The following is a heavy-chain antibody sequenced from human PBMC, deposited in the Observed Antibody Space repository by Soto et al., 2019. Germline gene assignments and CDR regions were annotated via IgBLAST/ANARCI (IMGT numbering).Heavy chain of an antibody. CDR3: ARNLYYDSSDYFGY. D-gene: IGHD3-22*01. J-gene: IGHJ4*02. CDR1: GGTFSSYT. V-gene: IGHV1-18*01. CDR2: INAGNGNT. Sequence: ASVKVSCKASGGTFSSYTISWVRQAPGQGLEWMGWINAGNGNTKYSQKFQGRVTMTRDTSTSTAYMELSSLRSDDTAVYYCARNLYYDSSDYFGYWAQGNLVPVSS.